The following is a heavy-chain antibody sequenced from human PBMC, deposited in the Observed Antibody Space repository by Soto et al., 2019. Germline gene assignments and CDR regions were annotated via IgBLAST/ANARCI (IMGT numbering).Heavy chain of an antibody. CDR2: ISGSGGST. CDR3: ATRGSWSHYAY. V-gene: IGHV3-23*01. D-gene: IGHD1-26*01. CDR1: GFTFSSYA. J-gene: IGHJ4*02. Sequence: EVQLLESGGGLVQPGGSLRLSCAASGFTFSSYAMRWVRQAPGKGLEWVSAISGSGGSTYYADSVKGRFTISRDNSKNTLYLHMNSLSSYDTAVYYCATRGSWSHYAYWGQRTLVTVSS.